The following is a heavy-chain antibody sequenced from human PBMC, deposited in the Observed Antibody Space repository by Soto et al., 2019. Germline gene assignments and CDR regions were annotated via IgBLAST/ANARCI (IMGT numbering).Heavy chain of an antibody. CDR1: GFAFSSYG. Sequence: LRLSCAASGFAFSSYGVHWVRQAPGKGLEWVAIISYHGNDKYYADSVKGRFTISRDNSKNTLYLQMNTLRAEDTAVYYCAKETYCSDTSCAYYYGMDVWGQGTTVTVSS. V-gene: IGHV3-30*18. CDR2: ISYHGNDK. D-gene: IGHD2-2*01. CDR3: AKETYCSDTSCAYYYGMDV. J-gene: IGHJ6*02.